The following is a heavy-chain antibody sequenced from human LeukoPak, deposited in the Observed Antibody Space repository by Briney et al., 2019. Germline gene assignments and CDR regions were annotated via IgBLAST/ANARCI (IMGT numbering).Heavy chain of an antibody. CDR2: ISSDGSTI. D-gene: IGHD3-10*01. CDR3: ARDYYGSGNYRRYYYYMDV. V-gene: IGHV3-11*01. CDR1: GFTFSDYY. Sequence: EGSLRLSCAASGFTFSDYYMSWIRQAPGKGLEWVSYISSDGSTIYYADSVKGRFTISRDNAKNSLDLQMNSLRAEDTAVYYCARDYYGSGNYRRYYYYMDVWGKGTTVTISS. J-gene: IGHJ6*03.